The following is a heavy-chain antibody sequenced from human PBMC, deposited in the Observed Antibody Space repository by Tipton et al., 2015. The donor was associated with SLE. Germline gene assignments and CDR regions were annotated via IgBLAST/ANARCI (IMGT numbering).Heavy chain of an antibody. CDR1: GFTFSDHY. Sequence: QLVQSGGGLVQPGGSLRLSCAVSGFTFSDHYIDWVRQAPGKGLEWVGRSRDKVSSYTTEYAASVKGRFTISRDNSKNSLYLQMNSLKTEDTAVYYCARVVGQSHVDYWGQGTLVTVSS. CDR2: SRDKVSSYTT. D-gene: IGHD2-2*01. V-gene: IGHV3-72*01. CDR3: ARVVGQSHVDY. J-gene: IGHJ4*02.